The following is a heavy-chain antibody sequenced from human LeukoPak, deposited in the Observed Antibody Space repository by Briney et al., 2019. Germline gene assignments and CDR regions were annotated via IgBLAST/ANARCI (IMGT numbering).Heavy chain of an antibody. V-gene: IGHV4-4*07. Sequence: PSETLSLTCTVSGGSISSYYWSWIRQPAGKGLEWIGRIYTSGSTNYNPSLKSRVTMSVDTSKNQFSLKLSSVTAADTAVYYCARDPRGSSSAAGIYWYFDLWGRGTLVTVSS. J-gene: IGHJ2*01. CDR3: ARDPRGSSSAAGIYWYFDL. CDR1: GGSISSYY. CDR2: IYTSGST. D-gene: IGHD6-6*01.